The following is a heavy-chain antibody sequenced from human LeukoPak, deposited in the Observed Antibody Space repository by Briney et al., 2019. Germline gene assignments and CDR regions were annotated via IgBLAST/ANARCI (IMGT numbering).Heavy chain of an antibody. CDR2: IYHGDGDT. CDR1: EYSFTSYW. Sequence: GEPLNISGQGSEYSFTSYWISWAAQLPGKGLKWMGNIYHGDGDTRYRHSFKGQVTISADKSISTAYLQWSSLKASDTAMYYCARSRSSIALYYFDYWGQGTLLTVSS. V-gene: IGHV5-51*01. D-gene: IGHD6-13*01. J-gene: IGHJ4*02. CDR3: ARSRSSIALYYFDY.